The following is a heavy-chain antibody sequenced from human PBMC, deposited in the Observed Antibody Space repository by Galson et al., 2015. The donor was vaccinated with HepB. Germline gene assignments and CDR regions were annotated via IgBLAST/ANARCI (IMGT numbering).Heavy chain of an antibody. Sequence: SLRLSCAASGFTFSSYAMSWVRQAPGKGLEWVSAISGSGGSTYYADSVKGRFTISRDNSKNTLYLQMNSLRAEDTAVYYCAKAYFPSGRRLGCVDVWGKGTTVTVSS. CDR3: AKAYFPSGRRLGCVDV. V-gene: IGHV3-23*01. CDR1: GFTFSSYA. D-gene: IGHD3-9*01. J-gene: IGHJ6*04. CDR2: ISGSGGST.